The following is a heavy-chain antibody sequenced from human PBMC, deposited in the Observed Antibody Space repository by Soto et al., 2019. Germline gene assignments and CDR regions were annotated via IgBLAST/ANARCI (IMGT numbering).Heavy chain of an antibody. D-gene: IGHD2-2*02. CDR2: IDPSDSYT. CDR3: GRDGVDCSSTSCYIGLGYYYGMDV. CDR1: GYSFTSYW. Sequence: GESLKISCKGSGYSFTSYWISWVRQMPGKGLEWMGRIDPSDSYTNYSPSFQGHVTISADKPISTAYLQWSSLKASDTAMYYGGRDGVDCSSTSCYIGLGYYYGMDVWGQGTTVTVSS. V-gene: IGHV5-10-1*01. J-gene: IGHJ6*02.